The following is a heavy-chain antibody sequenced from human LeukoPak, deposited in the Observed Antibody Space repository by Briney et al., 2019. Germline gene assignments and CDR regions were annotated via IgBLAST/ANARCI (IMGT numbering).Heavy chain of an antibody. Sequence: GGSLRLSCVASGFTFSNCWMSWVRQAPGKGLEWVSSISTTSTYIYYADSVKGRFTISRDNAKSSLYLQMNSLRAEDTAVYYCARDVHSDYDYYAMDVWGQGTTVTVSS. CDR1: GFTFSNCW. J-gene: IGHJ6*02. D-gene: IGHD4-11*01. CDR2: ISTTSTYI. V-gene: IGHV3-21*01. CDR3: ARDVHSDYDYYAMDV.